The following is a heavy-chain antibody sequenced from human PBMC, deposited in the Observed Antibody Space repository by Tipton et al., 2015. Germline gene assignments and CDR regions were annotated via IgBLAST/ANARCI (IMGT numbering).Heavy chain of an antibody. J-gene: IGHJ4*02. V-gene: IGHV4-31*03. CDR1: GVSISSGGYY. CDR3: ARARIIRGAYYFDY. CDR2: IHYSGSA. Sequence: TLSLTCTVSGVSISSGGYYWSWIRQHPGKGLECIGYIHYSGSAYYNPSLKSRLTISVDTSKSQFSLKLSSVTAADTAVYYCARARIIRGAYYFDYWGQGTLVTVSS. D-gene: IGHD3-16*01.